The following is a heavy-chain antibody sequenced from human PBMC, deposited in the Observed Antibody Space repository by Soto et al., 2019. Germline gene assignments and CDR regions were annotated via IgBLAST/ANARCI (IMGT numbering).Heavy chain of an antibody. Sequence: GGSLRHSCTASGVTISSYAMHWVRQAPGKGLEWVAVISYDGSNKYYADSVKGRCTISRDNSKNTLYLQMNSLRAEDTAVYYCARDYDSSGYYHFDYWGQGTLVSVS. V-gene: IGHV3-30-3*01. CDR1: GVTISSYA. D-gene: IGHD3-22*01. CDR2: ISYDGSNK. CDR3: ARDYDSSGYYHFDY. J-gene: IGHJ4*02.